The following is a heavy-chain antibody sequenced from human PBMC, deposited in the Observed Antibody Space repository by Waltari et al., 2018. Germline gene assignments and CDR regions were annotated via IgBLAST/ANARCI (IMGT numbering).Heavy chain of an antibody. J-gene: IGHJ4*02. D-gene: IGHD3-22*01. CDR1: GGTFSSYA. Sequence: QVQLVQSGAEVKKPGSSVKVSCKASGGTFSSYAISWVRQAPGKGLEWMGGVVPLFGTANYAQDFQGRVTITADESTSTAYMELGSLRSEDTAVYYCARAGAYYYDSSGYSFDYWGQGTLVTVSS. CDR3: ARAGAYYYDSSGYSFDY. V-gene: IGHV1-69*01. CDR2: VVPLFGTA.